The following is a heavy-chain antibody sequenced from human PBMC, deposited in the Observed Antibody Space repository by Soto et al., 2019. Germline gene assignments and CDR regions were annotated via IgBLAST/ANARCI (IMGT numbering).Heavy chain of an antibody. V-gene: IGHV4-4*07. CDR2: FSLSGTT. CDR1: GASITGTSY. D-gene: IGHD2-8*02. Sequence: SETLSLTCTVSGASITGTSYWSWIRQPAGKGLEWIGRFSLSGTTNYNPSLRSRVTMSADVSKNQFSLRLTSVTAADTALYYCARGMTPPGAPAWYYFDSWGQGTLVTVS. CDR3: ARGMTPPGAPAWYYFDS. J-gene: IGHJ4*02.